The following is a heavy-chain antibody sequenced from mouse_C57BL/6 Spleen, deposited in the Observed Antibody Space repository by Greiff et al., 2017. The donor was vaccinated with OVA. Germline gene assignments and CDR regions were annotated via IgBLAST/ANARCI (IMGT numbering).Heavy chain of an antibody. Sequence: QVQLQQSGAELVRPGASVKLSCKASGYTFTDYYINWVKQRPGQGLEWIARIYPGSGNTYYNEKFKGKATLTAEKSSSTAYMQLSSLTSEDSAVYFCARTPYYSNHYYAMYGWGQGASVTVAS. V-gene: IGHV1-76*01. CDR2: IYPGSGNT. CDR1: GYTFTDYY. CDR3: ARTPYYSNHYYAMYG. D-gene: IGHD2-5*01. J-gene: IGHJ4*01.